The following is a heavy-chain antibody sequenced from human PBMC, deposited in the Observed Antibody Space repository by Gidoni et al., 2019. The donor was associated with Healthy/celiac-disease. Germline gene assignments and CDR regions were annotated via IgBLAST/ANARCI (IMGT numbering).Heavy chain of an antibody. D-gene: IGHD1-26*01. CDR2: ISYDGNNK. CDR1: GFTFSSYA. V-gene: IGHV3-30*04. J-gene: IGHJ4*02. Sequence: QVQLVDSGGGVVLLGRSLRLSCSVSGFTFSSYAMHWVRQSPGRGLEWLAVISYDGNNKYYADSVKGRFTISRDNSKNTLYLQMNSLRAEDTAVYYCARALYSGSYWGQGTLVTVSS. CDR3: ARALYSGSY.